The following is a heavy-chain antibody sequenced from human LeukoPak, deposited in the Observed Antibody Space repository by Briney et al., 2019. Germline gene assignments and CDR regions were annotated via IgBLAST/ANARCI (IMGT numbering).Heavy chain of an antibody. CDR2: ISSGGGAT. CDR3: AKGGLYYYDY. J-gene: IGHJ4*03. V-gene: IGHV3-23*01. Sequence: GGSLRLSCAASGFTFNNYAMTWVRQAPGKGLEWVSPISSGGGATYYAGSVKGRFTISRDNSKNTVFLQMNTLRAEDTAVYHCAKGGLYYYDYWGQGTTVTVSS. D-gene: IGHD3-22*01. CDR1: GFTFNNYA.